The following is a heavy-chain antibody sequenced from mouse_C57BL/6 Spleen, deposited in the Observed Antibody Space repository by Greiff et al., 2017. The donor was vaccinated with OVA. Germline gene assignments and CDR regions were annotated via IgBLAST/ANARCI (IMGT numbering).Heavy chain of an antibody. D-gene: IGHD4-1*01. V-gene: IGHV1-42*01. CDR3: ARSGNWDDAWFAY. CDR2: INPSTGGT. J-gene: IGHJ3*01. Sequence: VQLKESGPELVKPGASVKISCKASGYSFTGYYMNWVKQSPEKSLEWIGEINPSTGGTTYNQKFKAKATLTVDKSSSTAYMQLKSLTSEDSAVYYCARSGNWDDAWFAYWGQGTLVTVSA. CDR1: GYSFTGYY.